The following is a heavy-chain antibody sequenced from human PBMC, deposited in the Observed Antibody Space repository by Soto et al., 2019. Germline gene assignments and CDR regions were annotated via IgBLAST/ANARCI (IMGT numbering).Heavy chain of an antibody. CDR2: IYHTGTT. CDR1: GGSINSGGYS. V-gene: IGHV4-30-2*01. CDR3: ARDGYHYGSFDY. D-gene: IGHD5-18*01. J-gene: IGHJ4*02. Sequence: SETLSLTCTVSGGSINSGGYSWTWIRQPPGKGLEWIGFIYHTGTTYYNPSLKSRVTISVDASKSQFSLKLSSVSAADTAVYYCARDGYHYGSFDYWGQGTLVTVSS.